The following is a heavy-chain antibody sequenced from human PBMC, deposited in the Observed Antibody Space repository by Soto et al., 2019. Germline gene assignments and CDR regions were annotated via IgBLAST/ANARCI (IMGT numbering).Heavy chain of an antibody. V-gene: IGHV3-48*04. CDR1: GFTFSSYS. CDR2: ISSSGSTI. J-gene: IGHJ3*02. Sequence: GGSLRLSCAASGFTFSSYSMNWVRQAPGKGLEWVSYISSSGSTIYYADSVKGRFTISRDNAKNSLYLQMNSLRAEDTAVYYCARADGTGGSYYAFDIWGQGTMVTVSS. CDR3: ARADGTGGSYYAFDI. D-gene: IGHD1-26*01.